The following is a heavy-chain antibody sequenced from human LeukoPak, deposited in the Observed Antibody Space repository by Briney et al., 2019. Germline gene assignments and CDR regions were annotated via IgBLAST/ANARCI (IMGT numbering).Heavy chain of an antibody. D-gene: IGHD3-10*01. CDR2: IWYDCSNK. Sequence: GMSLRLSCAASGFTFSNYGMHWVRHAPAKGLEWGALIWYDCSNKYYADFVEGRFTISRDNSKNTLYRQMNSLRAGYTAVYYCAGSYYNVFDYWGQGSLVTVS. CDR1: GFTFSNYG. V-gene: IGHV3-33*08. J-gene: IGHJ4*02. CDR3: AGSYYNVFDY.